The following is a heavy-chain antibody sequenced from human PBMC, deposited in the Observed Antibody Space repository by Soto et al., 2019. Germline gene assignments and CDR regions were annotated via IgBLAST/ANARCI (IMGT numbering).Heavy chain of an antibody. D-gene: IGHD6-25*01. CDR1: GYTFTSSG. J-gene: IGHJ4*02. CDR3: ARTADGYFEY. Sequence: ASVKVSCKASGYTFTSSGISWVRQAPGQGPEWMGWISTYNGNTNYAQNLQGRVTMTTDTSTSTAYMELRGLRSDDTAVYYCARTADGYFEYLGQGTLVIVSS. CDR2: ISTYNGNT. V-gene: IGHV1-18*01.